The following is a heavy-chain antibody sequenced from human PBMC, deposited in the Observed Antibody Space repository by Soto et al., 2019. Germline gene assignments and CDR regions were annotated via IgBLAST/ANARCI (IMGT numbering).Heavy chain of an antibody. CDR3: ARRGSGSDYGY. J-gene: IGHJ4*02. CDR1: GFTFSSYA. CDR2: ISGSGGST. D-gene: IGHD1-26*01. V-gene: IGHV3-23*01. Sequence: EVQLLESGGGLVQPGGSLRLSCAASGFTFSSYAMRWVRQAPVKGLEWVSAISGSGGSTYYADSVKGRFTISRDNSKNRLYLQMNSLRAGDTAVYSCARRGSGSDYGYWGQGTLVTVSS.